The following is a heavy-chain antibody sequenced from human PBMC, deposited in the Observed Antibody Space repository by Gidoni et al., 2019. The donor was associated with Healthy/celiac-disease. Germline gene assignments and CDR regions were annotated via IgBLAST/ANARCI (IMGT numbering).Heavy chain of an antibody. CDR3: ARLVGRGTDAFDI. J-gene: IGHJ3*02. CDR2: INPSGGST. V-gene: IGHV1-46*04. CDR1: GSTFTSYY. D-gene: IGHD3-10*01. Sequence: QVQLGQSGAEVKKPGASVKVSCTASGSTFTSYYMHWVRQAPGQRLEWMGIINPSGGSTTYAQKLQGRVTMTRDTSTSTVYMELSSLRSEDTAVYYCARLVGRGTDAFDIWGQGTMVTVSS.